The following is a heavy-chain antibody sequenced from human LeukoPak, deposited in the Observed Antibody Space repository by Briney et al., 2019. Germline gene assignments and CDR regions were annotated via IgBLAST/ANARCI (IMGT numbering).Heavy chain of an antibody. CDR1: GGSFSGYY. D-gene: IGHD2-2*01. Sequence: PSETLSLTCAVYGGSFSGYYWSWIRQPPGKGLEWIGEINHSGSTNYNPSLKSRGTISVDTSKNQFSLRLSSVTAADTAVYYCARFARGIVVVPAAMDWFDPWGQGTLVTVSS. CDR3: ARFARGIVVVPAAMDWFDP. V-gene: IGHV4-34*01. CDR2: INHSGST. J-gene: IGHJ5*02.